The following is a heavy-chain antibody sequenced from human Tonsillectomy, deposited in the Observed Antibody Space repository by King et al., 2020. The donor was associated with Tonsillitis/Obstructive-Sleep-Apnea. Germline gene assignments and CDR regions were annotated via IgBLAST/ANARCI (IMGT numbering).Heavy chain of an antibody. CDR2: INHSGST. V-gene: IGHV4-34*01. D-gene: IGHD6-6*01. J-gene: IGHJ6*03. CDR1: GGSFSGYY. CDR3: ARSILYYYYYMDV. Sequence: VQLQQWGAGLLKPSETLSLTCAVYGGSFSGYYWSWIRQPPGKGLEWIGEINHSGSTNYNPSLKSRVTISVDTSKNQFSLKLSSVTAADTAVYYCARSILYYYYYMDVWGKGTTVTVSS.